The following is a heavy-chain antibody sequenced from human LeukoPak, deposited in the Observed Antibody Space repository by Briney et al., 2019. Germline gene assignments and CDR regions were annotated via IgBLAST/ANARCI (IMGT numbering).Heavy chain of an antibody. Sequence: GGSLRLSCAASGFTFSSYTMSWVRQAPGEGLEWVANIKQDGSEKYYVDSVKGRFTISRDNAKNSLYLQMNSLRAEDTAVYYCARVEAPRDYYYMDVWGKGTTVTVSS. CDR3: ARVEAPRDYYYMDV. J-gene: IGHJ6*03. CDR2: IKQDGSEK. V-gene: IGHV3-7*01. CDR1: GFTFSSYT.